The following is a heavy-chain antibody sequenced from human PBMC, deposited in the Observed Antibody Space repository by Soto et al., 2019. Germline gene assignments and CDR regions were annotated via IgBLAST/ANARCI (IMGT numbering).Heavy chain of an antibody. J-gene: IGHJ6*02. D-gene: IGHD3-9*01. CDR1: GGSFSGYY. Sequence: SETLSLTCAVYGGSFSGYYWSWIRQPPGKGLEWIGEINHSGSTNYNPSLKSRVTISVDTSKNQFSLKLSSVTAADTAVYYCARDPRGDILTGYYPKNYYYYGMDVWGQGTTVTVSS. CDR2: INHSGST. CDR3: ARDPRGDILTGYYPKNYYYYGMDV. V-gene: IGHV4-34*01.